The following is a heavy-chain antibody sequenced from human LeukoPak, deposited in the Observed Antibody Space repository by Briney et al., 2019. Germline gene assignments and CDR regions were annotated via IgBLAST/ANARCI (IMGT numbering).Heavy chain of an antibody. CDR1: GFTFSSYS. J-gene: IGHJ4*02. V-gene: IGHV3-21*01. Sequence: GGSLRLSCAASGFTFSSYSMNWVRQAPGKGLEWVSSISSSSSYIYYADSVKGRFTISRDNAKNSLYLQMNSLRAEDTAVYYCARQAYYDSSGYEGRDFDYWGQGTLVTVSS. CDR3: ARQAYYDSSGYEGRDFDY. D-gene: IGHD3-22*01. CDR2: ISSSSSYI.